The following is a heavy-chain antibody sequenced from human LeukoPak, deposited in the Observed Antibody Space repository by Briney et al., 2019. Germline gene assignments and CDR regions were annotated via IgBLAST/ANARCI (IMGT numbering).Heavy chain of an antibody. J-gene: IGHJ4*02. D-gene: IGHD6-13*01. CDR2: ISGSGGGT. CDR1: GVTLSTYA. Sequence: GGSLRLSCAASGVTLSTYAMSWARQAPGKGLEWVSGISGSGGGTYYADSVKGRFTISRDNSKNTLYLQMNSLKTEDTAVYYCTRRSSAAGRQYFDYWGQGTLVTVSS. CDR3: TRRSSAAGRQYFDY. V-gene: IGHV3-23*01.